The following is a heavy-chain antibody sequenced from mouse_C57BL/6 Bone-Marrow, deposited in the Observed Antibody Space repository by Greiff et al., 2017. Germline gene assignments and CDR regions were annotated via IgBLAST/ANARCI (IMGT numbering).Heavy chain of an antibody. D-gene: IGHD1-1*01. CDR2: INPGSGGT. CDR3: ARGPITSNWYFDV. J-gene: IGHJ1*03. CDR1: GYAFTNYL. V-gene: IGHV1-54*01. Sequence: QVQLKQSGAELVRPGTSVKVSCKASGYAFTNYLIEWVKQRPGQGLEWIGVINPGSGGTNYNEKFKGKATLTADKSSSTAYMQLSSLTSEDSAVYFCARGPITSNWYFDVWGTGTTGTVSS.